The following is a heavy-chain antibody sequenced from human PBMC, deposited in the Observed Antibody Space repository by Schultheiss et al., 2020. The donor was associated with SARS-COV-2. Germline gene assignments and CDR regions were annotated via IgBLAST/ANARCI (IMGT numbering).Heavy chain of an antibody. D-gene: IGHD3/OR15-3a*01. CDR3: ARHFGLIVTHFYYYGMDV. V-gene: IGHV1-69*05. CDR1: GGTFSSYA. J-gene: IGHJ6*02. CDR2: IIPIFGTA. Sequence: SVKVSCKASGGTFSSYAISWVRQAPGQGLEWMGGIIPIFGTANYAQKFQGRVTMTRDTSTSTAYLEVNRLKSDDSAVYFCARHFGLIVTHFYYYGMDVWGQGTTVTVSS.